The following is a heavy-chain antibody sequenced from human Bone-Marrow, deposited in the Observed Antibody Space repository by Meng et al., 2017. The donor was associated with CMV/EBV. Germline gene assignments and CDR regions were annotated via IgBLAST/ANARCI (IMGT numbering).Heavy chain of an antibody. CDR3: ARDYGNYDSSGYYPH. D-gene: IGHD3-22*01. J-gene: IGHJ4*02. Sequence: GGSLRLSCAASGFTFSSYWMSWVRQAPGKGLEWVANIKQDGSEKYYVDSVRGRFTISRDNAKNSLYLQMNSLRTEDTAVYYCARDYGNYDSSGYYPHWGQGTLVTVSS. V-gene: IGHV3-7*01. CDR1: GFTFSSYW. CDR2: IKQDGSEK.